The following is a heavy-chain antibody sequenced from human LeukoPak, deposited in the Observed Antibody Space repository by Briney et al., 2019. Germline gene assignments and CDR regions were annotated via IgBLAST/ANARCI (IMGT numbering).Heavy chain of an antibody. J-gene: IGHJ4*02. CDR2: IKPKTDGETT. Sequence: GGSLRLSCAASGFTFSNAYMNWVRQAPGKGLEWVGRIKPKTDGETTEYAAPVKGRFSNSRDDSKNMLYLQMNSLKTEDTAVYYCITPLPYSAQGGQGTLVTVSS. CDR1: GFTFSNAY. D-gene: IGHD2-21*01. V-gene: IGHV3-15*07. CDR3: ITPLPYSAQ.